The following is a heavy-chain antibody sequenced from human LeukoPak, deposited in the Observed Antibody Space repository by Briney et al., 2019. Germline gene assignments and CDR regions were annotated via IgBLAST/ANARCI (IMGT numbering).Heavy chain of an antibody. CDR3: TRDWWELPRGTFDI. Sequence: GGSLRLSCAASGFTFSSHAMHWVRQAPGKGLEYVSGISDNGGNTYYANSVKGRFTISRDNSKNTLYLQMGSLRPEDIAVYYCTRDWWELPRGTFDIWGQGTMVTVSS. V-gene: IGHV3-64*01. J-gene: IGHJ3*02. CDR2: ISDNGGNT. CDR1: GFTFSSHA. D-gene: IGHD1-26*01.